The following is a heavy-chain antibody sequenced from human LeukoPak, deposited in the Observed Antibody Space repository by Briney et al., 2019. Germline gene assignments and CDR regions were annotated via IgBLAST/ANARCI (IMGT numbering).Heavy chain of an antibody. D-gene: IGHD3-16*01. V-gene: IGHV3-49*03. J-gene: IGHJ4*02. CDR3: TRVLSGSWVGENYYFDY. CDR1: GFTFGDYA. CDR2: IRSKAYGGTT. Sequence: GRSLRLSCTVSGFTFGDYAMSWFRQAPGKGLEWVGFIRSKAYGGTTEYAASVKGRFTISSDDSKSIAYLQMNSLKTEDTAVYYCTRVLSGSWVGENYYFDYWGQGTLVTVSS.